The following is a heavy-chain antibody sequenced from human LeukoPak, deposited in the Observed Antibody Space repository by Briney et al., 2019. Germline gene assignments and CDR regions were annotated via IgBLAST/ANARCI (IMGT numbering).Heavy chain of an antibody. CDR3: ARVYGANSWFDP. Sequence: SETLSLTCTVSGVSISSYYWSWIRQPPGKNLEWIGYIYYSGSTKYNPSLKSRVTMSVDTSKNQFSLKLISVTAADTAVYYCARVYGANSWFDPWGQGTLVTVSS. D-gene: IGHD4-23*01. J-gene: IGHJ5*02. CDR2: IYYSGST. CDR1: GVSISSYY. V-gene: IGHV4-59*01.